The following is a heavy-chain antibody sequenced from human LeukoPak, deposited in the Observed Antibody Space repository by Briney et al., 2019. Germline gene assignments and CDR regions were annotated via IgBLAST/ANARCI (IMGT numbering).Heavy chain of an antibody. D-gene: IGHD3-10*01. Sequence: GASVKVSCKASGYTFSNYGISWVRQAPGQGVEWMGWISGYNGNINYAQNLQGRVTLSTDTSTSTAYMELRSLRSDDTAVYYCAREGNYASYYYYMDVWGKGTTVTISS. CDR1: GYTFSNYG. V-gene: IGHV1-18*01. CDR3: AREGNYASYYYYMDV. CDR2: ISGYNGNI. J-gene: IGHJ6*03.